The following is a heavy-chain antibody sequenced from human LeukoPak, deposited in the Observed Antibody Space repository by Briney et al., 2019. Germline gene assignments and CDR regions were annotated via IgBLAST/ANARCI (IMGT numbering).Heavy chain of an antibody. V-gene: IGHV3-30*04. J-gene: IGHJ6*02. D-gene: IGHD2-2*01. CDR1: GFTFSSYA. CDR2: ISYDGSNK. Sequence: HTGGSLRLSCAASGFTFSSYAMHWVRQAPGKGLEWVAVISYDGSNKYYADSVKGRFTISRDNSKNTLYLQMNSLRAEDTAVYYCARDPVDLVPAAMHVYYYYYGMDVWGQGTTVTASS. CDR3: ARDPVDLVPAAMHVYYYYYGMDV.